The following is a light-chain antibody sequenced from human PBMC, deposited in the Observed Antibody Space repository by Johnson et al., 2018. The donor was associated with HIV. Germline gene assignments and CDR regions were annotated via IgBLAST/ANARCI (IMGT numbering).Light chain of an antibody. J-gene: IGLJ1*01. CDR2: DNS. V-gene: IGLV1-51*01. CDR1: SSNIGNNY. Sequence: QPVLTQPPSVSAAPGQKVTISCSGSSSNIGNNYVSWYQQLPGTAPKLLVYDNSKRPSGIPDRFSATKSGTSATLGITGLQTGDEADYYCGTWDSSLSCYVFGTGTKVTVL. CDR3: GTWDSSLSCYV.